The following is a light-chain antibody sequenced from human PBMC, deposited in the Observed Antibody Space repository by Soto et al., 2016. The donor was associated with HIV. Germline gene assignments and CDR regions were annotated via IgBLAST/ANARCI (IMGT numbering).Light chain of an antibody. CDR1: QDIYNY. CDR3: QQYKNYPLT. V-gene: IGKV1-16*02. CDR2: AAS. J-gene: IGKJ4*01. Sequence: DIQMTQSPSSLSGSIGDRVSITCRASQDIYNYLAWYQQKPGKVPKSLIYAASTLQSGVSSKFSGSGSGTDFTLTISSLQPEDLATYFCQQYKNYPLTFGGGTKVEIK.